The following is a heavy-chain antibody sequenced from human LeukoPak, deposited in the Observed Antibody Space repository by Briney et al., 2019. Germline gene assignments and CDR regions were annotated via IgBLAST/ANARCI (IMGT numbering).Heavy chain of an antibody. CDR1: GFTFDDYA. CDR2: ISWNSGSI. Sequence: SGRSLRLSCAASGFTFDDYAMHWVRQAPGKGLEWVSGISWNSGSIGYADSVKGRFTISRDNAKNSLYLQVNSLRAEDTALYYCAKDLGDFLGIFDYWGQGTLVTVSS. CDR3: AKDLGDFLGIFDY. J-gene: IGHJ4*02. D-gene: IGHD3-3*01. V-gene: IGHV3-9*01.